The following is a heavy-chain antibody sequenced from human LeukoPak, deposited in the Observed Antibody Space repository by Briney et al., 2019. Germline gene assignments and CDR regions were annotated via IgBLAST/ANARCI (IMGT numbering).Heavy chain of an antibody. V-gene: IGHV3-23*01. J-gene: IGHJ4*02. CDR1: GFTFSSYA. Sequence: GGSLRLSCAASGFTFSSYAMSWVRQAPGKGPEWVSAISGSGGSTYYADSVKGRFTISRDNSKNTLYLQMNSLRAEDTAVYYCAKDVIVATMRYYFDYWGQGTLVTVSS. CDR2: ISGSGGST. D-gene: IGHD5-12*01. CDR3: AKDVIVATMRYYFDY.